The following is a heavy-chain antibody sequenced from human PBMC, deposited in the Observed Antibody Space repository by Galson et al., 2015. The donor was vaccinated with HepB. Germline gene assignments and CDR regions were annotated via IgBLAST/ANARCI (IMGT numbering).Heavy chain of an antibody. J-gene: IGHJ6*02. CDR2: INPNSGGT. CDR3: ARDPDYYYYGMDV. V-gene: IGHV1-2*02. Sequence: SVKVSCKASGYTFTGYYMHWVRQAPGQGLEWMGWINPNSGGTNYAQKFQGRVTMTRDTSISTAYMELSRLRSDDTAVYYCARDPDYYYYGMDVWGQGTTVTVSS. CDR1: GYTFTGYY.